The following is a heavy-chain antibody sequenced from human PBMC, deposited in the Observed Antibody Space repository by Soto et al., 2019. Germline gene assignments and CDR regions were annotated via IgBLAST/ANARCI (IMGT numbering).Heavy chain of an antibody. Sequence: GESLKISCKGSGDSFLDYWISWVRQMPGKGLEWMGIIYPGDSDTRYSPSFQGQVTISADKSISTAYLQWSSLKASDTAMYYCARLSSGTAAYYYYGMDVWGQGTTVTVSS. CDR2: IYPGDSDT. CDR1: GDSFLDYW. CDR3: ARLSSGTAAYYYYGMDV. D-gene: IGHD6-25*01. J-gene: IGHJ6*02. V-gene: IGHV5-51*01.